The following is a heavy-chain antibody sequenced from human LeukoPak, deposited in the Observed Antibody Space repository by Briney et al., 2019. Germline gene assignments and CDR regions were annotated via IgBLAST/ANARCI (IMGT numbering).Heavy chain of an antibody. J-gene: IGHJ4*02. CDR2: ISGTDSGT. D-gene: IGHD2-21*02. Sequence: GGSLRLSCAASGFTFSTYAMSWVRQAPGKGLQWVSGISGTDSGTYYTDSVKGRFTVSRDNSKNTVYLQIDSLRAEDTAVYYCAKCMSGSGVCLNFDSWGQGILVTVSS. V-gene: IGHV3-23*01. CDR3: AKCMSGSGVCLNFDS. CDR1: GFTFSTYA.